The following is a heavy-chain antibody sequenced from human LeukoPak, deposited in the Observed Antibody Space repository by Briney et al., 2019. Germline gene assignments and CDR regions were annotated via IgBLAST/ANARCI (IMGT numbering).Heavy chain of an antibody. D-gene: IGHD3-3*01. Sequence: ASVKVSCKASGYTFTGYYMHWVRQAPGQGLEWMGWINPNSGGTNYAQKFQGRVTMTRDTSISTAYMELSRLRSDDTAVYYCARDKRDFWSGYHDYWGQGTLVTVSS. V-gene: IGHV1-2*02. J-gene: IGHJ4*02. CDR2: INPNSGGT. CDR1: GYTFTGYY. CDR3: ARDKRDFWSGYHDY.